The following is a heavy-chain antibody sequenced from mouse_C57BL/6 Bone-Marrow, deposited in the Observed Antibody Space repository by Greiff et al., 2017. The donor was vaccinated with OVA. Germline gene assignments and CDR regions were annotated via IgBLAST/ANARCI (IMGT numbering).Heavy chain of an antibody. CDR3: ARRSLLLRGWYFDV. J-gene: IGHJ1*03. CDR1: GFSLTSYG. D-gene: IGHD1-1*01. CDR2: IWSGGST. V-gene: IGHV2-2*01. Sequence: VQLQQSGPGLVQPSQSLSITCTVSGFSLTSYGVHWVRQSPGKGLAWLGVIWSGGSTDYNAAFISRLSISKDNSKSQVFFKMNSLQADDTAIYYCARRSLLLRGWYFDVWGTGTTVTVSS.